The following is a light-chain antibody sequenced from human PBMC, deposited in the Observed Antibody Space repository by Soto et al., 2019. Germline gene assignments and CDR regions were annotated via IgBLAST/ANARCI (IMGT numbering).Light chain of an antibody. CDR3: QQYDGAPLT. CDR1: QTLSINS. J-gene: IGKJ3*01. Sequence: EIVLPQSPDTLSLSPGERATLFCRASQTLSINSLAWYQQKPGQAPRLLIYAASTRDTGIPDRFNGSGSGTDFALTINRLEPEDFAVYYCQQYDGAPLTFGPGTKVDVK. CDR2: AAS. V-gene: IGKV3-20*01.